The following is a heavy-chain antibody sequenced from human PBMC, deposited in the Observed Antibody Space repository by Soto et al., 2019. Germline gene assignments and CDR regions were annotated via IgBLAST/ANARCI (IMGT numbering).Heavy chain of an antibody. V-gene: IGHV1-2*04. J-gene: IGHJ4*02. CDR1: GYTFTGYY. D-gene: IGHD4-17*01. CDR2: INPNSGGT. Sequence: ASVKVSCKASGYTFTGYYMHWVRQAPGQGLEWMGWINPNSGGTNYAQKFQGWVTMTRDTSISAAYMELSRLRSDDTAVYYCGRASTVTTPTYFDYWGQGTLVTVSS. CDR3: GRASTVTTPTYFDY.